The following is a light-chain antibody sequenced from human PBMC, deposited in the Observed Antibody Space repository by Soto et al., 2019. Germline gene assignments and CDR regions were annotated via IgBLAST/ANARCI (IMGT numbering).Light chain of an antibody. CDR3: SSYTTSNTYV. J-gene: IGLJ1*01. CDR2: EVS. CDR1: SSDIGAYKY. Sequence: QSVLTQPASVSGSPGQSITISCSGTSSDIGAYKYVSWYQQHPGKAPKVMIYEVSNRPSGVSNRFSGSKSGNMASLTISGLQAEDEADYYCSSYTTSNTYVFGSGTKVTAL. V-gene: IGLV2-14*01.